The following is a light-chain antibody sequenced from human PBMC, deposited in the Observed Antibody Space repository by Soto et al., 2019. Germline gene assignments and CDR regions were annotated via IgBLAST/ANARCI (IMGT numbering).Light chain of an antibody. V-gene: IGKV3-15*01. CDR2: GTT. Sequence: EIVMTQSPATLSVSPGERATLSCRASQSISSSLAWYQQKPGQAPRLLIYGTTTRVTGIPARFSGSASGTEFTLTISSLQSEDLAVYWCQQYNEWPFTFGPGTKVDIK. CDR3: QQYNEWPFT. CDR1: QSISSS. J-gene: IGKJ3*01.